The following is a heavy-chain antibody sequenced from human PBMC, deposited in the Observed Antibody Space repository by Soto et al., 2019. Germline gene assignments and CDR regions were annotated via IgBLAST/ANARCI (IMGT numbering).Heavy chain of an antibody. J-gene: IGHJ5*02. CDR1: GYTFTSYA. V-gene: IGHV1-3*01. CDR2: INAGNGNT. CDR3: ARDPRVSGVVRPWDWFDP. D-gene: IGHD3-3*01. Sequence: ASVKVSCKASGYTFTSYAMHWVRQAPGQRLEWMGWINAGNGNTKYSQKFQGRVTITRDTSASTAYMELSSLRSEDTAVYYCARDPRVSGVVRPWDWFDPWGQGTLVTVSS.